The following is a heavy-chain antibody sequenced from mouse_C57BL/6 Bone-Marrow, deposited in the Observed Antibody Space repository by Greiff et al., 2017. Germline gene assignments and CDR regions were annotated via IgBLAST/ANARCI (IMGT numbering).Heavy chain of an antibody. V-gene: IGHV2-5*01. CDR2: IWRGGST. CDR1: GFSLTSYG. CDR3: AKMGNYGSSYPYWYFDV. J-gene: IGHJ1*03. Sequence: VQVVESGPGLVQPSQSLSITCTVSGFSLTSYGVHWVRQSPGKGLEWLGVIWRGGSTDYTAAFMSRLSITKDNSKSQVFFNMNSLQADDTAIYYCAKMGNYGSSYPYWYFDVWGTGTTVTVSS. D-gene: IGHD1-1*01.